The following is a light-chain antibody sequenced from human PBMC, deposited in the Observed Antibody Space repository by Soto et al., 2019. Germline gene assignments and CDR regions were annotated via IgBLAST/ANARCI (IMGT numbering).Light chain of an antibody. J-gene: IGKJ1*01. CDR1: QSFNSIY. V-gene: IGKV3-20*01. CDR3: HQYDSWT. Sequence: EVVLTQTPGTLSLSPGERDTLSCRASQSFNSIYLAWYQQKPGQATRLLIYGASSRATGIPDRFSGSGSGTDFTLTISRPEPEDFAVDYCHQYDSWTFGQGTKVDIK. CDR2: GAS.